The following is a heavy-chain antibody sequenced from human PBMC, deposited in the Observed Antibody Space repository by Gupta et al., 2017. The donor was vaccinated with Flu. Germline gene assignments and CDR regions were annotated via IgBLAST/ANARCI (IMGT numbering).Heavy chain of an antibody. J-gene: IGHJ4*02. V-gene: IGHV3-66*02. CDR2: IYSGGST. CDR3: ARVWSSSSGPPTIPYFDY. CDR1: GFTVSSHY. D-gene: IGHD6-6*01. Sequence: EVQLVESGGGLVQPGGSLRLSCAASGFTVSSHYMNWVRQSPGKGLEWVSVIYSGGSTYYADSVKGRFTISRDNSKNTLYLQMNSLRAEDTAVYYCARVWSSSSGPPTIPYFDYWGQGTLVTVSS.